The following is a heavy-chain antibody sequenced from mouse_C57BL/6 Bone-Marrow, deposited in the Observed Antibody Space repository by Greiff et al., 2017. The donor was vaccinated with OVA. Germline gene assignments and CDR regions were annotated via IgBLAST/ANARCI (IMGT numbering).Heavy chain of an antibody. CDR3: AKGTTVVAHFDY. D-gene: IGHD1-1*01. CDR1: GYTFTDYY. Sequence: EVQLQQSGPELVKPGASVKISCKASGYTFTDYYMNWVKQSHGKSLEWIGDINPNNGGTSYNQKFKGKATLTVDTSSSTAYMELRSLTSEDSAVYYCAKGTTVVAHFDYWGQGTTLTVSS. V-gene: IGHV1-26*01. J-gene: IGHJ2*01. CDR2: INPNNGGT.